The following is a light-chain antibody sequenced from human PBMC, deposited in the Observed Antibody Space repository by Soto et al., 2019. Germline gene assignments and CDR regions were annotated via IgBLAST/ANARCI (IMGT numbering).Light chain of an antibody. CDR1: SSNIGNNY. V-gene: IGLV1-51*01. CDR2: DNN. CDR3: GTWDSSLSAVV. Sequence: QSALTQPPSVSAAPGQKFTISCSGSSSNIGNNYLSWYQQRPGTAPKLLIYDNNKRPSGIPDRFSGSKSGTSATLGITGPQTGDEADYDCGTWDSSLSAVVFGGGTQLTVL. J-gene: IGLJ2*01.